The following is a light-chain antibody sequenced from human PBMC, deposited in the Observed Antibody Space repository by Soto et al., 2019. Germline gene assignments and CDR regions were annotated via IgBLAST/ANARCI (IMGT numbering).Light chain of an antibody. Sequence: DIVMTQSPVSLPVTPGEPASFSCRSSQSLLHRNGYTYLDCYLQKPGQSPHLLVYLGSTRASGVPDRVSGGGSGTDFTLKISIVEAAGVGDYYCMKSLHTPFTFGTGTTVDFK. CDR2: LGS. J-gene: IGKJ3*01. CDR3: MKSLHTPFT. V-gene: IGKV2-28*01. CDR1: QSLLHRNGYTY.